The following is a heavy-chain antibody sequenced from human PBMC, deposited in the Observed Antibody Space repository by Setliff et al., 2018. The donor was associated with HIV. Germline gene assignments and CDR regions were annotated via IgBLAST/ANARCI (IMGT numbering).Heavy chain of an antibody. CDR1: GRSIDDSY. J-gene: IGHJ4*01. CDR2: IKTSGST. Sequence: SETLSLTCSVSGRSIDDSYWSWIRQSPGKGLEWIGFIKTSGSTNYKPSLKSRVTISLDTSKHQFSLRLNSVTATDTAVYYCARLAEDYYDSGTWEVDYWAHGTLVTVSS. D-gene: IGHD3-10*01. V-gene: IGHV4-4*09. CDR3: ARLAEDYYDSGTWEVDY.